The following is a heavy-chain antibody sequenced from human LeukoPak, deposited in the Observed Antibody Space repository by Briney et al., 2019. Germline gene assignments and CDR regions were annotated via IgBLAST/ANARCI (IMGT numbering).Heavy chain of an antibody. D-gene: IGHD6-19*01. CDR2: TYYRSKWYN. V-gene: IGHV6-1*01. CDR3: AGGYSSGGKWFDP. J-gene: IGHJ5*02. Sequence: SQTLSLTCAISGDSVSSNIAAWNWIRQSPSRGLEWLGRTYYRSKWYNDYAVSVKSRITINPDTSKNQFSLQLSSVTPEDTAVYYCAGGYSSGGKWFDPWGQGTLVTVSS. CDR1: GDSVSSNIAA.